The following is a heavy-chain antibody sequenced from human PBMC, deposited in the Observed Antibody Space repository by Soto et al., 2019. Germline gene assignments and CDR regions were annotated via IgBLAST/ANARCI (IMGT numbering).Heavy chain of an antibody. V-gene: IGHV3-30*18. Sequence: GSLRLSCAPSGFMLGTYGMHWVRQAPGKGLEWVAVTSFDGSNSYYADSVKGRFTISRDNSKNTLNLQMNRLRAEDTAVYYCEKTSCSSGYYCRFEYWGRGTPVTVSS. CDR2: TSFDGSNS. CDR1: GFMLGTYG. D-gene: IGHD3-22*01. J-gene: IGHJ4*02. CDR3: EKTSCSSGYYCRFEY.